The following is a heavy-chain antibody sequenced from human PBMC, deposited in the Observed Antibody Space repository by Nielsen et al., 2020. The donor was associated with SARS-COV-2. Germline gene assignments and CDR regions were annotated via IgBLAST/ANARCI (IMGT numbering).Heavy chain of an antibody. CDR3: ARHPYEGSSWFFDY. Sequence: GGSLRLSCKGSGYSFTNYWISWVRQMPGKGLEWMGRIDPSDSYTNYSPSFEGRVTISAGKSSSTAYLQWSSLKASDTAIYYCARHPYEGSSWFFDYWGQGSLVTVSS. J-gene: IGHJ4*02. CDR1: GYSFTNYW. D-gene: IGHD6-13*01. V-gene: IGHV5-10-1*01. CDR2: IDPSDSYT.